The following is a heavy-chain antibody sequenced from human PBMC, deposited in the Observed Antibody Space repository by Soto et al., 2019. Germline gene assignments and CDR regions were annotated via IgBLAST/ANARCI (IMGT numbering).Heavy chain of an antibody. CDR3: ARMGGRYNRGWFYP. CDR2: IIPASGST. D-gene: IGHD3-16*01. Sequence: QLVQYGAEVKKPGSSVRVSCRASGATFSTYPLTWVRQAPGHGLEWMGGIIPASGSTNYTQKLFDRLTITADISTKTSYIELSGLRPEDRAVYYCARMGGRYNRGWFYPWGQGTLVIVSS. J-gene: IGHJ5*02. CDR1: GATFSTYP. V-gene: IGHV1-69*06.